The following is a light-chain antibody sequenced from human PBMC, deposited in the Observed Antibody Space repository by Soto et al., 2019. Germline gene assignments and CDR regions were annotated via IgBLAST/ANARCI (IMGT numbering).Light chain of an antibody. Sequence: QSVLTQPPSASGTPGQRVTLSCSGSSSNIGSNPVNWYQQLPGTAPKLLIYTNNRRPSGVPDRFSGSKSGTSASLAISGLQSDDEGDYYCATWDDSLNAWVFGGGTKLTVL. CDR3: ATWDDSLNAWV. CDR1: SSNIGSNP. V-gene: IGLV1-44*01. CDR2: TNN. J-gene: IGLJ3*02.